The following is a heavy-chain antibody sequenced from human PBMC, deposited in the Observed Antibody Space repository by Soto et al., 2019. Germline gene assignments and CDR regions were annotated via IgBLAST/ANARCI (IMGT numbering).Heavy chain of an antibody. V-gene: IGHV3-30-3*01. CDR1: GFTFSSYA. CDR3: ARDVGYCSSTSCYEYYYYYGMDV. D-gene: IGHD2-2*01. Sequence: QVQLVESGGGVVQPGRSLRLSCAASGFTFSSYAMHWVRQAPGKGLEWVAVISYDGSNKYYADSVKGRFTISRDNSKNTLYLQMNSLRAEDTAVYYCARDVGYCSSTSCYEYYYYYGMDVWGQGTTVTVSS. J-gene: IGHJ6*02. CDR2: ISYDGSNK.